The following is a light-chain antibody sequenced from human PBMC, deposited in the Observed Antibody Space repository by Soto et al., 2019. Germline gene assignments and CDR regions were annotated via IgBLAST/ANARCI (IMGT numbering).Light chain of an antibody. J-gene: IGKJ4*01. CDR3: QQTNSFPVT. CDR2: SAS. V-gene: IGKV1-12*01. CDR1: QDISSW. Sequence: DIQMTQSPSSLSASVGDKVTITCRASQDISSWLAWFQQKPGKAPKLLIYSASSLQSGVPSRFSGSGSRTEFPLTISALQPEDFAVYYCQQTNSFPVTFGGGTKVEIK.